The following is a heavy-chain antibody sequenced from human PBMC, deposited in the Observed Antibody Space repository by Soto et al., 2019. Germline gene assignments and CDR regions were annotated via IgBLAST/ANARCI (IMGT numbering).Heavy chain of an antibody. CDR3: AKVPFYCGGGSCPWADY. D-gene: IGHD2-15*01. CDR1: GFTFSNYG. V-gene: IGHV3-30*18. CDR2: ISSDGNDK. J-gene: IGHJ4*02. Sequence: QVQLVESGGGVVQPGRSLRLSCAASGFTFSNYGMHWVRLAPGKGLEWVAVISSDGNDKYYADSVKGRFTISRDDSKNTLYLQMNSLRPEDMAVYYCAKVPFYCGGGSCPWADYWGQGTLVTVSS.